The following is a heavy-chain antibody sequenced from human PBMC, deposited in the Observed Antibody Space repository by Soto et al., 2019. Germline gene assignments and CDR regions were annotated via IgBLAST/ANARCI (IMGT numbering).Heavy chain of an antibody. Sequence: SETLSLTCTVSGGSISSSSYYWGWIRQPPGKGLEWIGSIYYSGSTYYNPSLKSRVTISVDTSKNQFSLKLSSVTAADTAVYYCAREGPGYSSGWYYYYYMDVWGKGTTVTV. J-gene: IGHJ6*03. D-gene: IGHD6-19*01. CDR3: AREGPGYSSGWYYYYYMDV. CDR2: IYYSGST. CDR1: GGSISSSSYY. V-gene: IGHV4-39*01.